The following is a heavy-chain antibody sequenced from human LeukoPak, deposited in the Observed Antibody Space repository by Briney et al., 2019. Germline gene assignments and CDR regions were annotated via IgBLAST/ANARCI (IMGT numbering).Heavy chain of an antibody. CDR3: ARHVSEYSSSEIGWFDP. V-gene: IGHV5-51*01. CDR2: IYPGDSDT. J-gene: IGHJ5*02. Sequence: GESLQISCKGSGSRFTSYWIGWVRQMPGKGLEGMGIIYPGDSDTRYSPSFQGQVTISADKSISTAYLQWSSLKASDTAMYYCARHVSEYSSSEIGWFDPWGQGTLVTVSS. CDR1: GSRFTSYW. D-gene: IGHD6-6*01.